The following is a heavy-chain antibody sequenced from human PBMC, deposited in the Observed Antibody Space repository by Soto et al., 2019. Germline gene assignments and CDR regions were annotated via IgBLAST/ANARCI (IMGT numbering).Heavy chain of an antibody. J-gene: IGHJ4*02. CDR2: INPNSGGT. CDR3: ARSSLVGATYHFDY. D-gene: IGHD1-26*01. V-gene: IGHV1-2*04. Sequence: ASVKVSCKASGYTFTGYYMHWVRQAPGQGLEWMGWINPNSGGTNYAQKFQGWVTMTRDTSISTAYMELSRLRSDDTAVYYCARSSLVGATYHFDYWGQGTLVTVSS. CDR1: GYTFTGYY.